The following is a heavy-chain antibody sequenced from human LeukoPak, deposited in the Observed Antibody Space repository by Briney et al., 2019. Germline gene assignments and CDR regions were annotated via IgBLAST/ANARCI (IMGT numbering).Heavy chain of an antibody. V-gene: IGHV1-69*13. CDR2: IIPIFGTA. Sequence: SVKVSCKASGGTFSSYAISWVRQAPGQGLEWMGGIIPIFGTANYAQKFQGRVTITADESTSTAYMELSSLRSEDTAVYYCAGTYYDILGYFDYWGQGTLVTVS. CDR1: GGTFSSYA. J-gene: IGHJ4*02. CDR3: AGTYYDILGYFDY. D-gene: IGHD3-9*01.